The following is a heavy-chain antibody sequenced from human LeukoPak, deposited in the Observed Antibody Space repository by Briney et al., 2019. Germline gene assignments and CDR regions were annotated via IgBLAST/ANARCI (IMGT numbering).Heavy chain of an antibody. CDR1: GYSFSSYW. CDR3: SIASDGLFWFDP. J-gene: IGHJ5*02. CDR2: IYPGDSNT. V-gene: IGHV5-51*01. Sequence: GESLKISCQGFGYSFSSYWIGWVRQMPGKGLEWMGIIYPGDSNTKYNPSFQGQVTISVDKSISTAYLQWSSLKASDTAMYYCSIASDGLFWFDPWGQGTLVTVSS. D-gene: IGHD3-22*01.